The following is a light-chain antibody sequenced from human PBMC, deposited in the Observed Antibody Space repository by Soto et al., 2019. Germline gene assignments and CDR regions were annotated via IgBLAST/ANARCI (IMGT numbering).Light chain of an antibody. CDR2: GAS. V-gene: IGKV3-20*01. CDR1: QSVSSTY. CDR3: QQNGISPLT. Sequence: EIVLTQSPGTLSLSPGERATLSCRASQSVSSTYLAWYQQKPGQAPRLLIYGASNRATGIPDRFSGSGSGTDFTLTISRLEPEDFAVYYCQQNGISPLTFGGGTKV. J-gene: IGKJ4*01.